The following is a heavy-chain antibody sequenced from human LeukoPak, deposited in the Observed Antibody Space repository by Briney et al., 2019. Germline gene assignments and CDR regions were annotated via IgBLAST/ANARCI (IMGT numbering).Heavy chain of an antibody. CDR2: IKEDGSEK. J-gene: IGHJ4*02. CDR3: ARDHNYGSDY. Sequence: GGSLRLSCAASGFTFRSYWMSWVRQAPGKGLEWVANIKEDGSEKYYVDSVKGRFTISRDSSKNSLYLQMNSLRVEDTAVYYCARDHNYGSDYWGQGTLVTVSS. V-gene: IGHV3-7*03. D-gene: IGHD5-18*01. CDR1: GFTFRSYW.